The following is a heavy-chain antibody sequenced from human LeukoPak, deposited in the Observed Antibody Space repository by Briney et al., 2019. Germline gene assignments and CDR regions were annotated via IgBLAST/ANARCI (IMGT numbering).Heavy chain of an antibody. J-gene: IGHJ4*02. CDR2: ISYDGSTK. D-gene: IGHD6-13*01. Sequence: GGSLRLSCAASGFTFSSYGMHWVRQAPGKGLEWVAVISYDGSTKYYADSVKGRFSISRDNSKNTLYLQMNSLRAEDTAMYYCAKGGSNWYYFDYWGQGTLVTVSS. CDR3: AKGGSNWYYFDY. CDR1: GFTFSSYG. V-gene: IGHV3-30*18.